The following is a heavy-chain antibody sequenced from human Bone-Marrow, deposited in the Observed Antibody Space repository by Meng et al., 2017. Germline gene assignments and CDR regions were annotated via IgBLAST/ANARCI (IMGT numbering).Heavy chain of an antibody. CDR3: ARGLARYCTNGVCYKRRHYYDY. D-gene: IGHD2-8*01. Sequence: VQQQQWGAGLLNPSETLSLTCAVYGGSFSGYYWSWIRQPPGKGLEWIGEINHSGSTNYNPSLKSRVTISVDTSKNQFSLKLSSVTAADTAVYYCARGLARYCTNGVCYKRRHYYDYWGQGTLVTASS. CDR2: INHSGST. V-gene: IGHV4-34*01. J-gene: IGHJ4*02. CDR1: GGSFSGYY.